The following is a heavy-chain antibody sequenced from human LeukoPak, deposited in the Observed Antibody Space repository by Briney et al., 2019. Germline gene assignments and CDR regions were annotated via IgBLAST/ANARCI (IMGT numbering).Heavy chain of an antibody. Sequence: GGSLRLSCAASGFTFSSYGMHWVRQAPGKGLERVAVISYDGSNKYYADSVKGRFTISRDNSKNTLYLQMNSLRVEDTAVYYCAKESDVAAAGIDYWGQGTLVTVSS. V-gene: IGHV3-30*18. CDR3: AKESDVAAAGIDY. CDR1: GFTFSSYG. J-gene: IGHJ4*02. CDR2: ISYDGSNK. D-gene: IGHD6-13*01.